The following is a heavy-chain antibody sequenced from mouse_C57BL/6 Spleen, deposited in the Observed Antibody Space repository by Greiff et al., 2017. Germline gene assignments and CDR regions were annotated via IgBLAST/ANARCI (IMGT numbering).Heavy chain of an antibody. J-gene: IGHJ2*01. CDR1: GFNIKDYY. CDR2: IDPEDGET. V-gene: IGHV14-2*01. CDR3: ARSYGSSYCDD. Sequence: EVMLVESGAELVKPGASVKLSCTASGFNIKDYYMHWVKQRPEQGLEWIGRIDPEDGETNYDPKFQGKATITADTSSNPAYLQLSSLTSEDTAVYYCARSYGSSYCDDWGQGTTLTVSS. D-gene: IGHD1-1*01.